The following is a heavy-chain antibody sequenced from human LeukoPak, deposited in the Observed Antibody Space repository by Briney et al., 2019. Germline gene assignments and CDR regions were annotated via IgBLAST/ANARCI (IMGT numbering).Heavy chain of an antibody. J-gene: IGHJ4*02. CDR2: IHFTGAT. Sequence: SETLSLTCAVSGGSITGLYWSWFRQPPGKSLEWIGYIHFTGATNYNPSLKSRVTMLVDTPKNQFSLKLTSVITADTAVYYCARGGWSLDFWGPGTLVTVSS. CDR1: GGSITGLY. D-gene: IGHD3-16*01. CDR3: ARGGWSLDF. V-gene: IGHV4-59*11.